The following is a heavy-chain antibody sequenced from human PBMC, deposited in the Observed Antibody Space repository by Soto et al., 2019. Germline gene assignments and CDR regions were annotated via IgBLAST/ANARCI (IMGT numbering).Heavy chain of an antibody. D-gene: IGHD6-13*01. CDR2: IIPILGIA. J-gene: IGHJ4*02. CDR1: GGTFSSYT. Sequence: GASVKVSCKASGGTFSSYTISWVRQAPGQGLEWMGRIIPILGIANYAQKFQGRVTITADKSTSTAYMELSSLRPEDTAVYYCARRAAADVYYFDYWGQGTLVTVSS. V-gene: IGHV1-69*02. CDR3: ARRAAADVYYFDY.